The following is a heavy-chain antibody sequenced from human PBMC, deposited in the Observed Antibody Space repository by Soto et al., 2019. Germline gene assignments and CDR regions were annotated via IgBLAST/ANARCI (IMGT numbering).Heavy chain of an antibody. V-gene: IGHV1-18*04. D-gene: IGHD6-6*01. CDR3: ARVRLSPYYYYGMDV. CDR1: GYTFTGND. Sequence: ASMMVSCKTSGYTFTGNDVHWVRQAPVQGLEWMGWISAYNGNTNYAQKLQGRVTMTTDTSTSTASMELRSLRSDDTAVYYCARVRLSPYYYYGMDVWGQGTTVTVSS. J-gene: IGHJ6*02. CDR2: ISAYNGNT.